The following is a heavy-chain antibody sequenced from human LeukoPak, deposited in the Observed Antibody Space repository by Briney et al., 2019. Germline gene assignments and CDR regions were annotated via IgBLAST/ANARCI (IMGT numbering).Heavy chain of an antibody. CDR2: LYSDGST. Sequence: GGSLRLSCAASGFTVSSNYMSWVRQAPGKGLEWVSVLYSDGSTYYAASMKGRFTISRDNSKNTLYLQMNSLRAEDTAVYYCAKGSDSWGVLWFVSWGQGTLVTVSS. CDR1: GFTVSSNY. D-gene: IGHD3-10*01. V-gene: IGHV3-53*01. J-gene: IGHJ4*02. CDR3: AKGSDSWGVLWFVS.